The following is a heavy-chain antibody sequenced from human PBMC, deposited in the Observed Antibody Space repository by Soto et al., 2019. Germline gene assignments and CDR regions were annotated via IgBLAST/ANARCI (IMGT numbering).Heavy chain of an antibody. V-gene: IGHV4-61*01. CDR2: VYYSGST. J-gene: IGHJ5*02. D-gene: IGHD3-10*01. CDR3: AGVGIRGLENWFDP. Sequence: QVQLQESGPGLVKPSETLSLTCTVSGGSVSSGSYYWSWIRQPPGKGLEWIGFVYYSGSTNYNPSVKSRVTISVDTAKNQFSLKLGSVTAADTAVYYCAGVGIRGLENWFDPWGRGTLVTVSS. CDR1: GGSVSSGSYY.